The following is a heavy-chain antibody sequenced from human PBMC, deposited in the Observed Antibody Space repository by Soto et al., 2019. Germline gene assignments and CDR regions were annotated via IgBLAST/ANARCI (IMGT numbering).Heavy chain of an antibody. Sequence: QLQLQESGPGLVKPSETLSLTCTVSGGSISSSSYYWGWIRQPPGKGLEWIGSIYYSGSTYYNPSLKSRVTISVDTSKNQFPLKLSSVTAADTAVYYCARLLGGWYNYWGQGTLVTVSS. D-gene: IGHD6-19*01. CDR2: IYYSGST. CDR3: ARLLGGWYNY. V-gene: IGHV4-39*01. J-gene: IGHJ4*02. CDR1: GGSISSSSYY.